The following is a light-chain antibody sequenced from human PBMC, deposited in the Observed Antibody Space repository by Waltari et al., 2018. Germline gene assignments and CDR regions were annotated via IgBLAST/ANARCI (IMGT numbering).Light chain of an antibody. CDR2: WAS. Sequence: DIVMTQSPDSLAVSLGERATINCKSSQSVLYSSNNKNYLAWYQQKPGHPPKLLIYWASTRDSGVPDRFSGSGSGTDFTLTISSLQAEDVAIYYCQQYYSTPRTFGQGTKVEIK. V-gene: IGKV4-1*01. J-gene: IGKJ1*01. CDR3: QQYYSTPRT. CDR1: QSVLYSSNNKNY.